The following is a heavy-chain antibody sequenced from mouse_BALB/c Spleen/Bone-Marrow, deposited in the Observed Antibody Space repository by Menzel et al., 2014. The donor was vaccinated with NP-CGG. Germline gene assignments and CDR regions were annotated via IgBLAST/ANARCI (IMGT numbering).Heavy chain of an antibody. J-gene: IGHJ4*01. D-gene: IGHD2-2*01. CDR3: AARLSHLAMDY. V-gene: IGHV1S81*02. CDR2: INPSNGRT. Sequence: VKLQESGAELVKPGASLKLSCKASGYTFTNYWIHWVKQRPGQGLEWIGEINPSNGRTNHNEKFKTKATLTVDKSSSTAYMQLSSLTSEDSAVNYCAARLSHLAMDYWGQGTSVTVSS. CDR1: GYTFTNYW.